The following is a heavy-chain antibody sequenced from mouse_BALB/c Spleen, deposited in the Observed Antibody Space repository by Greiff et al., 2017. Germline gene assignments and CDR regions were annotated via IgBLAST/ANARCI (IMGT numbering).Heavy chain of an antibody. J-gene: IGHJ3*01. CDR3: ARASYGNPWFAY. Sequence: EVKVEESGPSLVKPSQTLSLTCSVTGDSITSGYWNWIRQFPGNKLEWMGYISYDGSNNYNPSLKNRISITRDTSKNQFFLKLNSVTTEDTATYYCARASYGNPWFAYWGQGTLVTVSA. D-gene: IGHD2-1*01. CDR1: GDSITSGY. CDR2: ISYDGSN. V-gene: IGHV3-6*02.